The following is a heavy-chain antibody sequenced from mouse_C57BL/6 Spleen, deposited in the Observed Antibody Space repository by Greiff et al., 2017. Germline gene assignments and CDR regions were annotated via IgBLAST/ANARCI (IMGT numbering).Heavy chain of an antibody. CDR3: ASRDSSGYGYAMDY. V-gene: IGHV1-52*01. J-gene: IGHJ4*01. Sequence: VQLQQPGAELVRPGSSVKLSCKASGYTFTSYWMHWVKQRPIQGLEWIGNIDPSDSETHYNQKFKDKATLTVDRSSSTAYMQLSSLTSEDSAVYYCASRDSSGYGYAMDYWGQGTSVTVSS. CDR2: IDPSDSET. D-gene: IGHD3-2*02. CDR1: GYTFTSYW.